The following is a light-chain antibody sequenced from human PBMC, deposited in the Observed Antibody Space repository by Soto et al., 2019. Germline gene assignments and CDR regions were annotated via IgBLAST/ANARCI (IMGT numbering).Light chain of an antibody. CDR2: GAS. CDR1: QSVDIN. V-gene: IGKV3-15*01. CDR3: QHYVERSPIT. J-gene: IGKJ5*01. Sequence: IVLTQSPCALSVSPGDRVTLSCRASQSVDINLAWYQQRAGQAPRLLVYGASTKATDMPGRFSGRGSGTDFTLTISRLEPEDFALYYCQHYVERSPITFGQGARLEI.